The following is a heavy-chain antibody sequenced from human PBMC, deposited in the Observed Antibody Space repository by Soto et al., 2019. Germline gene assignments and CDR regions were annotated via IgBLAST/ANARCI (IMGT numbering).Heavy chain of an antibody. V-gene: IGHV3-30-3*01. D-gene: IGHD3-10*01. CDR2: ISYDGSNK. CDR3: AVTGDAFDI. CDR1: GFTFSSYA. J-gene: IGHJ3*02. Sequence: GVSLRLSCAASGFTFSSYAMHWVRQAPGKGLEWVAVISYDGSNKYYADSVKGRFTISRDNSKNTLYLQMNSLRAEDTAVYYCAVTGDAFDIWGQGTMVT.